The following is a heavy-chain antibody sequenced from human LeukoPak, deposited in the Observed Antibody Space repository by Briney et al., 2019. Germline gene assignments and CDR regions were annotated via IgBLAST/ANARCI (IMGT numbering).Heavy chain of an antibody. CDR2: IYYGENT. CDR3: ARDDTGYSSGWSKDFDY. V-gene: IGHV4-39*02. J-gene: IGHJ4*02. D-gene: IGHD6-19*01. CDR1: GGSISSGPYY. Sequence: SETLSLTCTVSGGSISSGPYYWGWIRQPPGKGLEWIGNIYYGENTYYNPSLKSRVTISIDTSKNQFYLKLSSLTAADTAVYYCARDDTGYSSGWSKDFDYWGQGTLVTVSS.